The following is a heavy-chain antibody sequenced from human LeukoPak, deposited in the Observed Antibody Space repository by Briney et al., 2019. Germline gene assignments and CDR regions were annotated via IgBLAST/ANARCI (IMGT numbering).Heavy chain of an antibody. CDR2: INPSGGST. Sequence: GASVKVSCKASGYTFTSYYMHWVRQAPGQGLEWMGIINPSGGSTSYAQKFQGRVTMTRDMSTSTVYMELSSLRSEDTAVYYCARTDCSRTSCYRSWFDPWGQGTLVTVSS. J-gene: IGHJ5*02. CDR3: ARTDCSRTSCYRSWFDP. D-gene: IGHD2-2*01. CDR1: GYTFTSYY. V-gene: IGHV1-46*01.